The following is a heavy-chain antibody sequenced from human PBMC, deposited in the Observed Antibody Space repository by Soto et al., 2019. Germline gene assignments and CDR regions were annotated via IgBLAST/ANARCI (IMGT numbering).Heavy chain of an antibody. V-gene: IGHV4-39*01. J-gene: IGHJ4*02. D-gene: IGHD3-22*01. Sequence: PSETLSLTCPVSGGSISSSSYYWGWIRQPPGKGLEWIGSIYYSGSTYYNPSLKSRVTISVDTSKNQFSLKLSSVTAADTAVYYCARLYYYDSSGYYYYYFDYWGQGTLVTVSS. CDR3: ARLYYYDSSGYYYYYFDY. CDR2: IYYSGST. CDR1: GGSISSSSYY.